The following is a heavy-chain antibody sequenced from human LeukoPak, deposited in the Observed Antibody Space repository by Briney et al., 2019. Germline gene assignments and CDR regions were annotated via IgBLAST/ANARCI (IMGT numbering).Heavy chain of an antibody. J-gene: IGHJ5*02. V-gene: IGHV5-51*01. CDR1: GYSFTSYW. CDR2: IYPGDSDT. D-gene: IGHD3-9*01. Sequence: GESLKTSCKGSGYSFTSYWIGWVRHMPGKGLEWMGIIYPGDSDTRYSPSFQGQVTISADKSISTAYLQWSSLKASDTAMYYCARGGGAVLRYFDWLGIWFDPWGQGTLVTVSS. CDR3: ARGGGAVLRYFDWLGIWFDP.